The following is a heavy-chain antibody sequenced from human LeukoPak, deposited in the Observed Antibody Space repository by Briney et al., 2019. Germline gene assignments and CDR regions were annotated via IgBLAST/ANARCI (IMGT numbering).Heavy chain of an antibody. V-gene: IGHV3-30*18. CDR1: GFTLSFSG. CDR2: ISDDGSRK. Sequence: GGSLRLSCAASGFTLSFSGMYWDRQAPGKGLEWVAFISDDGSRKYYADSVKGRFTISRDNSKNTLFLQMNSLRTEDTAVYYCAKDRSTTWSFDYWGQGTLVTVSS. CDR3: AKDRSTTWSFDY. J-gene: IGHJ4*02. D-gene: IGHD6-13*01.